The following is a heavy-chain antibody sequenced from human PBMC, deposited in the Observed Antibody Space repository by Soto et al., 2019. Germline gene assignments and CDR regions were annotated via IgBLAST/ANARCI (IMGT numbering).Heavy chain of an antibody. CDR3: ARGLITGSQYSGGWYYFDS. CDR2: IYYSGTT. Sequence: SETPSLTCAVSGYSISSSNWWGWIRPPPGKGLEWIGYIYYSGTTYYNPSLKSRVTMSVHTSNSQFSLKLSSVTAADTAVYYCARGLITGSQYSGGWYYFDSWGQGTQVTVSS. CDR1: GYSISSSNW. V-gene: IGHV4-28*03. D-gene: IGHD1-26*01. J-gene: IGHJ4*02.